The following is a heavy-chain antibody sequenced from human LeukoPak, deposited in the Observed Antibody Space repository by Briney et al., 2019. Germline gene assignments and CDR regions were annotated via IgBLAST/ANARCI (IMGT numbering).Heavy chain of an antibody. CDR1: GYSFTSYW. V-gene: IGHV5-51*01. Sequence: GESLKISCKGSGYSFTSYWIGWVRQMPGKGLEWMGIIYPGDSDTRYSPSFQGQVTISADKSISTAYLQWSSLKASDTAMYYCARHPARCWTGTTYWFDPWGQGTLVTVSS. CDR3: ARHPARCWTGTTYWFDP. D-gene: IGHD1-7*01. CDR2: IYPGDSDT. J-gene: IGHJ5*02.